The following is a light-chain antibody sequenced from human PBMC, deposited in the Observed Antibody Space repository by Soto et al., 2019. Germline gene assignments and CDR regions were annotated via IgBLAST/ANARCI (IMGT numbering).Light chain of an antibody. CDR1: SSDIGASNS. J-gene: IGLJ2*01. Sequence: QSALTQPPSASGSPGQSVTISCAGSSSDIGASNSVSWYQQHPGKAPKLLISEVTKRPSGVPDRFSGSKSDNTASLTVSGLQADDEADYYCGSKAGSNKHVVFGGGTKLTVL. CDR2: EVT. CDR3: GSKAGSNKHVV. V-gene: IGLV2-8*01.